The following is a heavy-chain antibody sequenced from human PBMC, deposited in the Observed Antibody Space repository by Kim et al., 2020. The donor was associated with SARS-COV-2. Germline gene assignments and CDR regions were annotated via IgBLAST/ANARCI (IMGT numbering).Heavy chain of an antibody. D-gene: IGHD5-18*01. CDR1: GFTFSSYA. CDR2: ISGSGGST. Sequence: GGSLRLSCAASGFTFSSYAMSWVRQAPGKGLEWVSAISGSGGSTYYADSVKGRFTISRDNSKNTLYLEMNSLRAEDTAVYYCAKDTAMVRGEYYFDYWGQGTLVTVSS. CDR3: AKDTAMVRGEYYFDY. J-gene: IGHJ4*02. V-gene: IGHV3-23*01.